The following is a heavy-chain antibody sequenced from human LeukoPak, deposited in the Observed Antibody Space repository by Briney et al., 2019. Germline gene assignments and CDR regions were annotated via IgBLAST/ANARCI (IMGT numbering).Heavy chain of an antibody. J-gene: IGHJ4*02. CDR3: ARVYNWNLKGPRGGIDY. Sequence: ASVKVSCKASGGTFSSYAISWVRQAPGQGLEWMGWISAYNGNTNYAQKLQGRVTMTTDTSTSTAYMELRSLRSDDTAVYYCARVYNWNLKGPRGGIDYWGQGTLVTVSS. CDR1: GGTFSSYA. CDR2: ISAYNGNT. D-gene: IGHD1-7*01. V-gene: IGHV1-18*01.